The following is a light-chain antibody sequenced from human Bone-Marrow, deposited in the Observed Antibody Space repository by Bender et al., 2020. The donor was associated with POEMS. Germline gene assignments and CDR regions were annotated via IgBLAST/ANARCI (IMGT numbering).Light chain of an antibody. CDR3: VAWDASLNGWV. CDR2: GNS. Sequence: QSVLTQPPSVSGAPGQRVTISCTGSSSNIRAGYNVHWYQQLPGKAPKLLIYGNSNRPSGVPDRFSGSKSGTSASLAITGLQSDDEAIYFCVAWDASLNGWVFGGGTKLTVL. V-gene: IGLV1-50*01. J-gene: IGLJ3*02. CDR1: SSNIRAGYN.